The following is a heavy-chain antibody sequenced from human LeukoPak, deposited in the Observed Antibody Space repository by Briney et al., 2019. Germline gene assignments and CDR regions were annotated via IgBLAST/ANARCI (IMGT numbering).Heavy chain of an antibody. CDR2: IYYSGST. D-gene: IGHD1-26*01. J-gene: IGHJ5*02. V-gene: IGHV4-59*01. CDR1: GGSISSYY. CDR3: ARDRGMGATYWFDP. Sequence: SETLSLTCTVSGGSISSYYWSWIRQPPGKGLEWIEYIYYSGSTNYNPSLKSRVTISVDTSKNQFSLKLSSVTAADTAVYYCARDRGMGATYWFDPWGQGTLVTVSS.